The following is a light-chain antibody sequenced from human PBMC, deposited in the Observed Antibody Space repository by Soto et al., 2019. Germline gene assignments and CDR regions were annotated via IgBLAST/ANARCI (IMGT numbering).Light chain of an antibody. V-gene: IGLV2-14*01. CDR3: SSYTSSSTLEV. Sequence: QSALTQPASVSGSPGQSITISCTGTSSDVGGYNYVSWYQQHPGKAPKLMIYEVSNWPSGVSNRFSGSKSGKTASLTISGLQADDEADYYCSSYTSSSTLEVFGGGTKLTVL. J-gene: IGLJ3*02. CDR2: EVS. CDR1: SSDVGGYNY.